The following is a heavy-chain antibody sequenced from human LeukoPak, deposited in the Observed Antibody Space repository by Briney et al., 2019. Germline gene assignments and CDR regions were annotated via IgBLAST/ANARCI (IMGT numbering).Heavy chain of an antibody. J-gene: IGHJ3*01. CDR2: VTSGSIYI. D-gene: IGHD6-13*01. Sequence: GGSLRLSCEASGLTFVGYTMNWVRQTPGGGLEWVSSVTSGSIYIYYADSVKGRFTISRGSATNSLYLQMNSLRVEDTGVYYCAKEGDATAAAGMGGFDLWGQGTMVTVSS. CDR3: AKEGDATAAAGMGGFDL. V-gene: IGHV3-21*01. CDR1: GLTFVGYT.